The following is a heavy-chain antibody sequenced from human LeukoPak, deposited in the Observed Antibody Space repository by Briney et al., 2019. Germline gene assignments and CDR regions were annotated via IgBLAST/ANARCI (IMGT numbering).Heavy chain of an antibody. CDR3: ARDQYDSSGFDY. CDR2: IYYSGST. D-gene: IGHD3-22*01. V-gene: IGHV4-39*07. CDR1: GGSISSSSYY. Sequence: SETLSLTCTVSGGSISSSSYYWGWIRQPPGKGLEWIGSIYYSGSTNYNPSLKSRVTISVDTSKNQFFLKLSSVTAADTAVYYCARDQYDSSGFDYWGQGTLVTVSS. J-gene: IGHJ4*02.